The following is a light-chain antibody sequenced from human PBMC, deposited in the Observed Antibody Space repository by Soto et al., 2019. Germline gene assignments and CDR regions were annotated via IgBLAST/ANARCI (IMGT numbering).Light chain of an antibody. J-gene: IGKJ4*01. CDR3: QQYYSIPLT. CDR1: QSVLYSSNNKNY. V-gene: IGKV4-1*01. Sequence: DIVMTQSPDSLAVSLGERATINCKSSQSVLYSSNNKNYLAWYQQRPRQPPKLLIYWASARESGVPDRFSGSGFGTDFTLTISSLQAEDVAVYFCQQYYSIPLTFGGGTKVEIK. CDR2: WAS.